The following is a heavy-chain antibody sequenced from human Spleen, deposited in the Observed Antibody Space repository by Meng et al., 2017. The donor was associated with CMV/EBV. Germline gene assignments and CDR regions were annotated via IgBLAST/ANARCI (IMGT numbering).Heavy chain of an antibody. CDR2: IYYSGST. V-gene: IGHV4-30-4*08. CDR1: GGSISSGDYY. CDR3: AGGHDYGDYVVSDY. Sequence: SETLSLTCTVSGGSISSGDYYWSWIRQPPGKGLEWIGYIYYSGSTYYNPSLKSRATISVDTSKNQFSLKLRSVTAADTAVYNCAGGHDYGDYVVSDYWGQGTLVTVSS. J-gene: IGHJ4*02. D-gene: IGHD4-17*01.